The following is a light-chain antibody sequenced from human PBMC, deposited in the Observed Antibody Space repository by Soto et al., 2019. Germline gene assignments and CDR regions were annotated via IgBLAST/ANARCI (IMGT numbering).Light chain of an antibody. J-gene: IGLJ1*01. CDR2: GNS. CDR1: RSNIGVGYD. Sequence: QSVLTQPPSVSGAPGQRVTISCTGSRSNIGVGYDVQWYQQLPGTAPKLLIFGNSNRPSGVPDRFSGSKSGTSASLAITGLQAEDEADYYCQSYDRSLSDYVFGSGTKVTVL. CDR3: QSYDRSLSDYV. V-gene: IGLV1-40*01.